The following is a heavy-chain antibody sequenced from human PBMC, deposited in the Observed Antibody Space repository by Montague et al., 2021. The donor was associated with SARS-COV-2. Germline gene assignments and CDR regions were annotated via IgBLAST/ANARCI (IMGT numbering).Heavy chain of an antibody. J-gene: IGHJ3*01. D-gene: IGHD2-2*03. CDR2: TYYRSKWYN. V-gene: IGHV6-1*01. CDR1: GASLSSDSLS. CDR3: ARKMDSSFDV. Sequence: VSPGASLSSDSLSWHWIRQSPSRGLEWLASTYYRSKWYNDSAPSVSGRATVKPDTSRNQFSLHLDSVTPEDTALYSCARKMDSSFDVWSKGTMVIVSS.